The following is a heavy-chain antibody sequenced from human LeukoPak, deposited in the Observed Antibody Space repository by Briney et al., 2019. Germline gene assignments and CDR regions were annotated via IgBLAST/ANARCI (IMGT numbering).Heavy chain of an antibody. D-gene: IGHD6-13*01. J-gene: IGHJ4*02. CDR1: DYSISSVYY. CDR3: ARGDLYSSSWTLFDY. Sequence: KPSETLSLTCNVSDYSISSVYYWGWIRQSPGKGLEWIGSSHYSGSTNYNPSLKSRVTISVDASKNQFSLKLSSVTAADTAVYYCARGDLYSSSWTLFDYWGQGTLVTVSS. V-gene: IGHV4-38-2*02. CDR2: SHYSGST.